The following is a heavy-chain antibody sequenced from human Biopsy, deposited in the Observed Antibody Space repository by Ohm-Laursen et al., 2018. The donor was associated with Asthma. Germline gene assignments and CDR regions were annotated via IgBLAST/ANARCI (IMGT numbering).Heavy chain of an antibody. D-gene: IGHD3-16*01. J-gene: IGHJ2*01. CDR3: ARIKIRIGAGTDRYFDL. Sequence: GASVKGSCKVSGYPFTDYYVHWVRQAPGQGLEWMGRIDPNSGGTNYAQKFLGRVTMTRDTSVNTAFMVLSRLRPDDTAVYYCARIKIRIGAGTDRYFDLWGRGTLVTVSS. CDR1: GYPFTDYY. CDR2: IDPNSGGT. V-gene: IGHV1-2*06.